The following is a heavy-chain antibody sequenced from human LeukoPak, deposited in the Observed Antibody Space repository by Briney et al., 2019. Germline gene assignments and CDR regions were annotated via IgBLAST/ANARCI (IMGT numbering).Heavy chain of an antibody. CDR1: GFTFSSYS. J-gene: IGHJ4*02. CDR2: ISSSSSYI. D-gene: IGHD1-14*01. CDR3: ARDITEYSYFDY. V-gene: IGHV3-21*01. Sequence: GGSLRLSCAASGFTFSSYSMNWVRQAPGKGLEWVSSISSSSSYIYYADSVKGRFTISRDNAKNSLYLQMNSLRAEDTPVYYCARDITEYSYFDYWGQGTLVTVSS.